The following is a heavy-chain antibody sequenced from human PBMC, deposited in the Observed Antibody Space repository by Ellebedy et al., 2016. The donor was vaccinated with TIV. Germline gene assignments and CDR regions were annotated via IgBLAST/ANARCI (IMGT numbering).Heavy chain of an antibody. V-gene: IGHV3-48*04. CDR3: AKDRTSGDGYWVFDQ. CDR2: ISSSGTTI. J-gene: IGHJ4*02. Sequence: PGGSLRLSCAASGFTFRNNSMNWVRQAPGKGLEWISYISSSGTTIYYADSVKGRFTISRDNAKISLYLQMNSLTAEDTAVYYCAKDRTSGDGYWVFDQWGQGTLVTVSS. D-gene: IGHD5-18*01. CDR1: GFTFRNNS.